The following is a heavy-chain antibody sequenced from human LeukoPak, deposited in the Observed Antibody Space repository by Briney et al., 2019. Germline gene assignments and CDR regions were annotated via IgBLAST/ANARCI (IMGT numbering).Heavy chain of an antibody. V-gene: IGHV1-46*01. J-gene: IGHJ4*02. D-gene: IGHD2-15*01. CDR2: INPGGGTT. CDR1: GYTFTGHY. CDR3: ARDEAYCSGGRCCPFDY. Sequence: ASVKVSCKASGYTFTGHYIHWVRQAPGQGLEWMGIINPGGGTTTYAQKFQGRVTMTRDTSTSTVNMELSSLRSEDTAVYYCARDEAYCSGGRCCPFDYWGQGTLVTVSS.